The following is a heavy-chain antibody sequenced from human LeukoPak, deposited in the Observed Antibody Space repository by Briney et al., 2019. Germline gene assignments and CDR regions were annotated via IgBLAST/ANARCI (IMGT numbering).Heavy chain of an antibody. V-gene: IGHV6-1*01. J-gene: IGHJ4*02. CDR2: TYYRSKWYN. CDR3: VRGGYSYGFDYFDN. CDR1: GDSVFSNTAA. D-gene: IGHD5-18*01. Sequence: SQTLSLTCAISGDSVFSNTAAWSGIRQSPSRGLEWLGRTYYRSKWYNDYAVSVKSRITINPDTSKNQFSLQLKFVTPEDTAVYYCVRGGYSYGFDYFDNWGQGTLVTVSS.